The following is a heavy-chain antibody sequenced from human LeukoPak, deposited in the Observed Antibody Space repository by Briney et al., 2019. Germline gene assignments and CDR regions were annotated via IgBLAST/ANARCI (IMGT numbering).Heavy chain of an antibody. J-gene: IGHJ4*02. CDR3: ATWNHVDT. V-gene: IGHV3-23*01. D-gene: IGHD5-18*01. CDR1: GFTFSSYA. Sequence: HGGSLRLSCAASGFTFSSYAMSWVRQAPGKGLEWVSAISGSGGSTAYADSVKGRFTISRDNSKTTLYLQMNGPSAEDTPVYYCATWNHVDTWGQGTLVTVSS. CDR2: ISGSGGST.